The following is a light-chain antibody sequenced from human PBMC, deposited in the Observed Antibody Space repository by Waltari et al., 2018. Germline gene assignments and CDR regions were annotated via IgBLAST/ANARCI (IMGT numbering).Light chain of an antibody. V-gene: IGKV1-5*03. J-gene: IGKJ2*01. Sequence: DIQMTQSPSTLSASVGDRVTTTCRARPTINRWLAWYQQKPGKAPKLLIYKASILESGVPPRFSGSGSGTEFTLTISSLQPDDFATYYCQHRGFGLGTKLQIK. CDR3: QHRG. CDR2: KAS. CDR1: PTINRW.